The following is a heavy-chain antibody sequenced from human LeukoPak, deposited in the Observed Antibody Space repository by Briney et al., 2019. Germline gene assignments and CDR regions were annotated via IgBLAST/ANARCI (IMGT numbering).Heavy chain of an antibody. J-gene: IGHJ6*02. V-gene: IGHV4-59*01. D-gene: IGHD3-10*02. CDR3: ARDVRLRSMDV. CDR1: GGSISSYY. CDR2: IYYSGST. Sequence: SETLSLTCTVSGGSISSYYWSWIRQPPGKGLEWIGYIYYSGSTNYNPSLKSRVTISVDTSKNQFSLKLSSVTAADTAIYYCARDVRLRSMDVWGQGTTVTVSS.